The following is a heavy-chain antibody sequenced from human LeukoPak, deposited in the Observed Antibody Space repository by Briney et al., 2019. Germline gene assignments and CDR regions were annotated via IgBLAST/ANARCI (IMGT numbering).Heavy chain of an antibody. CDR2: IYYSGST. CDR3: ARGGVYDSSGYYYVVLVY. D-gene: IGHD3-22*01. Sequence: PSETPSLTCTVSGGSVSSGSYYWIWIRQPPGKGLEWIGYIYYSGSTNYNPSLKSRVTISVDTSKNQFSLKLSSVTAADTAVYYCARGGVYDSSGYYYVVLVYWGQGTLVTVSS. J-gene: IGHJ4*02. CDR1: GGSVSSGSYY. V-gene: IGHV4-61*01.